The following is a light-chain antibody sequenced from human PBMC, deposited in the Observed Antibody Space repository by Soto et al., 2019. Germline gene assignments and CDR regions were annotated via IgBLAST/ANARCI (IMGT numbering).Light chain of an antibody. CDR3: QQSYIKPCT. J-gene: IGKJ2*02. Sequence: DIQMTQSPSSLSASVGDRVTITCRASQSISSYLTWYQQKPGKAPKLLIYAASSLQSGVPSRFSGSGSGTDFTLNISSLQPEDFATYYCQQSYIKPCTFGKGTTVEIK. CDR2: AAS. CDR1: QSISSY. V-gene: IGKV1-39*01.